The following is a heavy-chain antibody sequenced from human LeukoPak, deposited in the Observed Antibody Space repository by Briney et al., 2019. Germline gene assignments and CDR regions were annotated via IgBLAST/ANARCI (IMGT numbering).Heavy chain of an antibody. CDR2: VLSRAGGGTI. V-gene: IGHV3-15*07. J-gene: IGHJ4*02. D-gene: IGHD2-21*01. CDR1: GLTFSNAW. Sequence: GGSLRLSCAVSGLTFSNAWMNWVRQAPGKGLEWVGRVLSRAGGGTIDYAAPVKGRFTISRDDSKNALSLQMNSLRGEDTAIYYCAKDYRIGYSDHFDYWGQGALVTVSS. CDR3: AKDYRIGYSDHFDY.